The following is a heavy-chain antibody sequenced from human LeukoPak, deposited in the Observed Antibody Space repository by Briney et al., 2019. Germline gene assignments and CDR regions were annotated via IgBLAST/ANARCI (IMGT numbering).Heavy chain of an antibody. D-gene: IGHD3-9*01. CDR3: ARHGRESRYFDWLLYYIDH. J-gene: IGHJ4*02. CDR2: IHYSGNT. V-gene: IGHV4-59*08. Sequence: SETLSLTCTVSGASISSYSWSWIRQPPGKGLEWIGCIHYSGNTHCNPSLESRVTLSVDTSKNQFSLKLSSVTAADTAVYYCARHGRESRYFDWLLYYIDHWGQGALVTVSS. CDR1: GASISSYS.